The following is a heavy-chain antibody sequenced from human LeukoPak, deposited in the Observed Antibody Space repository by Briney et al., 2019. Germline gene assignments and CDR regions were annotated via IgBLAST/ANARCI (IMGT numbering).Heavy chain of an antibody. CDR3: VRSGVYRGGYFDY. Sequence: SETLSLTCIVSGGFISNYYYTWIRQPPGKGLEWIGYIHYSGSTDYNPSLKSRLTISLDTSKNQFSLNLSSVTAADTAVYYCVRSGVYRGGYFDYWGQGSLVTVSS. CDR1: GGFISNYY. J-gene: IGHJ4*02. CDR2: IHYSGST. V-gene: IGHV4-59*08. D-gene: IGHD1-26*01.